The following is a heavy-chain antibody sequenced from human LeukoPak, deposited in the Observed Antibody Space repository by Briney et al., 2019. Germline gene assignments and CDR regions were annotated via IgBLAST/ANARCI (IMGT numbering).Heavy chain of an antibody. CDR2: INPNSGGI. V-gene: IGHV1-2*02. D-gene: IGHD3-10*01. Sequence: GASVKVSCKASGYTFTGYYMHWVRQAPGQGLEWMGWINPNSGGINYAQKFQGRVTMTRDTSISTAYMELSRLRSDDTAVYYCARAQWMVRGTFDYWGQGTLVTVSS. CDR1: GYTFTGYY. J-gene: IGHJ4*02. CDR3: ARAQWMVRGTFDY.